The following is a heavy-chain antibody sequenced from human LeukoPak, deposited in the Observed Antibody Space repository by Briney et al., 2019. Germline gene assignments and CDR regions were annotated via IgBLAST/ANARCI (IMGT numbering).Heavy chain of an antibody. D-gene: IGHD3-10*01. V-gene: IGHV3-30-3*01. J-gene: IGHJ5*02. CDR3: ARDSEGWFGELVNWFDP. CDR1: GFTFSSYA. Sequence: GGSLRLSCAASGFTFSSYAMHWVRQAPGKGLEWVAVISYDGSNKYYADSVKGRFTISRDNSKNTLYLQMNSLRAEDTAVYYCARDSEGWFGELVNWFDPWGQGTLVTVSS. CDR2: ISYDGSNK.